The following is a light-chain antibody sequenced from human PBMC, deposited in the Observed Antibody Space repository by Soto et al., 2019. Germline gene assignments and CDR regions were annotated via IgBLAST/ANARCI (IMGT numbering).Light chain of an antibody. Sequence: QSALTQPPSASGSLGQSVTISCTGTSSDVGGYNFVSWYQQHPGKAPKLLIYEVSKWPSGVPDRFSGSKSGNTAFLTVSGLQAEDEADYYCNSYADSNSFVFGTGTQLTVL. CDR1: SSDVGGYNF. CDR2: EVS. V-gene: IGLV2-8*01. J-gene: IGLJ1*01. CDR3: NSYADSNSFV.